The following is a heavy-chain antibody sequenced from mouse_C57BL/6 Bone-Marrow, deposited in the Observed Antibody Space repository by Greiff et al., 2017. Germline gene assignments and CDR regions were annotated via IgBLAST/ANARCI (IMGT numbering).Heavy chain of an antibody. V-gene: IGHV1-69*01. CDR1: GYTFTSYW. J-gene: IGHJ4*01. Sequence: QVQLQQPGAELVMPGASVKLSCKASGYTFTSYWMHWVKQRPGQGLEWIGEIDPSDSYTNYNQKFKGKSTLTVDKSSSTAYMQLSSLTSEDSAVYYCARGGYYAMDYWGQGTSVTVCS. CDR2: IDPSDSYT. CDR3: ARGGYYAMDY.